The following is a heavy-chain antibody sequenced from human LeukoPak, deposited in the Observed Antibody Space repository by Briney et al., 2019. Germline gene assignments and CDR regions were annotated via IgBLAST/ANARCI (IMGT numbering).Heavy chain of an antibody. Sequence: GGSLRLSCEASGITFSSYSMKWVRQAPVKGLKWVSSISSSSSYIYYADSVKGRFTITRDNAKNSLYLQMNSLRAEDTAVYYCASFRYSGYDIDYWGQGTLVTVSS. D-gene: IGHD5-12*01. V-gene: IGHV3-21*01. CDR3: ASFRYSGYDIDY. CDR2: ISSSSSYI. J-gene: IGHJ4*02. CDR1: GITFSSYS.